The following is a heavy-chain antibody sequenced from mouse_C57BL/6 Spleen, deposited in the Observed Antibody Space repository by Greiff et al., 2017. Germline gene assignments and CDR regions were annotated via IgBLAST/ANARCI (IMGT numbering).Heavy chain of an antibody. CDR1: GYTFTSYW. V-gene: IGHV1-72*01. CDR3: ASESEAMDY. Sequence: QVHVKQPGAELVKPGASVKLSCKASGYTFTSYWMHWVKQRPGRGLEWIGRIDPNSGGTKYNEKFKSKATLTVDKPSSTAYMQRSSLTSEDSAVYYCASESEAMDYWGQGTSVTVSS. CDR2: IDPNSGGT. J-gene: IGHJ4*01.